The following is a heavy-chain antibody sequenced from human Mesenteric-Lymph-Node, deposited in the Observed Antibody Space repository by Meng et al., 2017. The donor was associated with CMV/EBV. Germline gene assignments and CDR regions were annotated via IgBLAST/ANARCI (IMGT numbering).Heavy chain of an antibody. CDR1: GYTFTGYY. CDR3: ARDANWGAFDY. CDR2: IKPNSGGT. V-gene: IGHV1-2*06. J-gene: IGHJ4*02. Sequence: SRKASGYTFTGYYMHWVRQAPGQGLEWMGRIKPNSGGTNYAQKFQGRVTMTRDTSISTAYMELSRLRSDDTAVYYCARDANWGAFDYWGQGTLVTVSS. D-gene: IGHD7-27*01.